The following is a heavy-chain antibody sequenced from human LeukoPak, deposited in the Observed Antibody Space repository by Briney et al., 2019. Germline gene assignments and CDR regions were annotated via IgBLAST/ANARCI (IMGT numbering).Heavy chain of an antibody. V-gene: IGHV3-21*01. Sequence: GGSLRLSCAASGFTFSSYSMNWVRQAPGKGLEWVSSISGSSSYIYYADSVKGRFTISRDNAKNSLYLQMNSLRAEDTAVYYCAREFDVVVPAYYGMDVWGQGTTVTVSS. CDR1: GFTFSSYS. CDR3: AREFDVVVPAYYGMDV. D-gene: IGHD2-2*01. J-gene: IGHJ6*02. CDR2: ISGSSSYI.